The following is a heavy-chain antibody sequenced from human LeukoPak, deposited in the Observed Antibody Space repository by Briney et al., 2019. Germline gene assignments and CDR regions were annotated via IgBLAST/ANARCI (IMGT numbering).Heavy chain of an antibody. J-gene: IGHJ4*02. V-gene: IGHV4-34*01. CDR2: INHSGST. D-gene: IGHD3-9*01. Sequence: SESLSLTCAVYGGSFSGYYWSWIRQPPGKGLEWIGEINHSGSTNYNPSLKSRVTISVDTSKNQFSLKLSSVTAADTAVYYCARAGRGLRYFDWLTYDYWGQGTLVTVSS. CDR3: ARAGRGLRYFDWLTYDY. CDR1: GGSFSGYY.